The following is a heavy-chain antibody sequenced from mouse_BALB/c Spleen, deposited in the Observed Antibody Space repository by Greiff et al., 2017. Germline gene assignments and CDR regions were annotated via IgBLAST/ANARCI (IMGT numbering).Heavy chain of an antibody. D-gene: IGHD2-14*01. CDR1: GYTFTSYW. Sequence: QVQLQQSGAELVRPGASLKLSCKASGYTFTSYWINWVKQRPGQGLEWIGNIYPSDSYTNYNQKFKDKATLTVDKSSSTAYMQLSSPTSEDSAVYYCTRTGYYRYDGYYAMDYWGQGTSVTVSS. CDR3: TRTGYYRYDGYYAMDY. CDR2: IYPSDSYT. J-gene: IGHJ4*01. V-gene: IGHV1-69*02.